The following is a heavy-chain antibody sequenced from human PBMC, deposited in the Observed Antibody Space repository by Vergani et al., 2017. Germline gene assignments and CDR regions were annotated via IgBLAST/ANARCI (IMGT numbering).Heavy chain of an antibody. Sequence: QLQLQESGPGLVKPSETLSLTCTVSGGSISSSSYYWGWIRQPPGKGLEWIGSIYYSGSTYYNPSLKSRVTISVDTSKNQFSLKLSSVTAADTAVYYCAKDDDSSSWLDYWGQGTLVTVSS. CDR1: GGSISSSSYY. CDR2: IYYSGST. D-gene: IGHD6-13*01. V-gene: IGHV4-39*02. CDR3: AKDDDSSSWLDY. J-gene: IGHJ4*02.